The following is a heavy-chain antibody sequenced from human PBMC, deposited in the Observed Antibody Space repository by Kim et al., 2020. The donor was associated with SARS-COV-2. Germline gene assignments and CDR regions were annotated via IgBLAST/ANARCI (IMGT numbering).Heavy chain of an antibody. J-gene: IGHJ6*02. CDR2: INPSGGST. CDR1: GYTFTSYY. Sequence: ASVKVSCKASGYTFTSYYMHWVRQAAGQGLEWMGIINPSGGSTSYAQKFQGRVTMTRDTSTSTVYMELSSLRSEDTAVYYCASGPNSSSWYRRYYYGMDVWGQGTTVSVSS. V-gene: IGHV1-46*01. CDR3: ASGPNSSSWYRRYYYGMDV. D-gene: IGHD6-13*01.